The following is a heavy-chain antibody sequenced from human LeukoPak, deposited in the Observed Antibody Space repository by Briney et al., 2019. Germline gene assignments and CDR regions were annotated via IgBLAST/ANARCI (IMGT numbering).Heavy chain of an antibody. V-gene: IGHV3-74*01. CDR3: ARDLTGAVFDF. J-gene: IGHJ4*02. CDR2: ITSDGSST. Sequence: GGSLRLSCAASGFTFSSYWMHWVRQAPGKGLVCVSRITSDGSSTSYAASVRGRFTISRDNAKNTVYLQMNSLRAEDTAVYYCARDLTGAVFDFWGQGTLVTVSS. D-gene: IGHD1-26*01. CDR1: GFTFSSYW.